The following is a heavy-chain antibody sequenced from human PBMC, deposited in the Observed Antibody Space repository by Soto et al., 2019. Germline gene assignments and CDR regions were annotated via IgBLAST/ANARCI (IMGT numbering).Heavy chain of an antibody. CDR1: GGTFSSYA. D-gene: IGHD6-19*01. CDR3: ATPLYSSGWYNWFDP. Sequence: QVQLVQSGAEVKKPGSSVKVSCKASGGTFSSYAISWVRQAPGQGLEWMGGIIPIFGTANYAQKFQGRVTIPADESTSTAYIELSSLRSEDTAVYYCATPLYSSGWYNWFDPWGQGTLVTVSS. J-gene: IGHJ5*02. V-gene: IGHV1-69*12. CDR2: IIPIFGTA.